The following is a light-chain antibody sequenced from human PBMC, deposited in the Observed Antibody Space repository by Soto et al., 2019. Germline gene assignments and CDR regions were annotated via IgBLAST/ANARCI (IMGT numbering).Light chain of an antibody. CDR3: QQYDTSPPMYT. J-gene: IGKJ2*01. Sequence: EIVLAQSPGTLSFSPGERATLSCRASHNINSDYFAWYQQKPDQSPRLLIYATSTRAAGIPDRFSGSGSGTDFTLTISRLESDDVAVYYCQQYDTSPPMYTFGQGTKVDI. CDR2: ATS. V-gene: IGKV3-20*01. CDR1: HNINSDY.